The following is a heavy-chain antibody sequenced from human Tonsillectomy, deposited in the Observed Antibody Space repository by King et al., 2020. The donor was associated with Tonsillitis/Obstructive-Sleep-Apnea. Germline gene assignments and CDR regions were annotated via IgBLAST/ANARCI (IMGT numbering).Heavy chain of an antibody. Sequence: VQLQESGPGLVKPSETLSLTCTVSGGSISNYYWSWIRQPPGKGLEWIGYIYYSGSTNYNPSLKSRVTISLDTSKNQFSLRLSSVTAADTAVYYCATQGDDDFWSGYSNDYYYGLDVWGQGTTVTVSS. CDR1: GGSISNYY. V-gene: IGHV4-59*08. CDR3: ATQGDDDFWSGYSNDYYYGLDV. D-gene: IGHD3-3*01. J-gene: IGHJ6*02. CDR2: IYYSGST.